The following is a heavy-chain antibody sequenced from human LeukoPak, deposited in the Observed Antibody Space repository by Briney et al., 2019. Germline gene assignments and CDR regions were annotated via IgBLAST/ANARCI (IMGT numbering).Heavy chain of an antibody. D-gene: IGHD3-22*01. V-gene: IGHV4-34*01. CDR1: GGSFSGYY. J-gene: IGHJ4*02. CDR2: INHSGST. Sequence: SETLSLTCAVYGGSFSGYYWSWIRQPPGKGLEWIGEINHSGSTNYNPSLKSRVTISVDTSKNQFSLKLSSVTAADTAVYYCARGGYYYDSSGYRAFDYWGRGTLVTVSS. CDR3: ARGGYYYDSSGYRAFDY.